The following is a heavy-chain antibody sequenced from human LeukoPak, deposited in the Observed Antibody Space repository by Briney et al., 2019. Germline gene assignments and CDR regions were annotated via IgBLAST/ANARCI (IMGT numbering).Heavy chain of an antibody. CDR1: GGSISSGGYY. Sequence: PSETLSLTCTVSGGSISSGGYYWSWIRQPPGKGLEWIGYIYHSGSTYYNPSLKSRVTISVDRSKNQFSLKLSSVTAADTAVYYCARNGYSSSSAPWGQGTLVTVSS. J-gene: IGHJ5*02. CDR2: IYHSGST. CDR3: ARNGYSSSSAP. D-gene: IGHD6-6*01. V-gene: IGHV4-30-2*01.